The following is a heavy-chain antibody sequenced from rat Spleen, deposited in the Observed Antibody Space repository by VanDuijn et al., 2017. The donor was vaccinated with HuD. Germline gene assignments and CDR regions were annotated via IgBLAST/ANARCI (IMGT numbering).Heavy chain of an antibody. J-gene: IGHJ2*01. D-gene: IGHD1-11*01. V-gene: IGHV5-22*01. Sequence: EVQLVESGGGLVQPGRSMKLSCAASGFTFSDYYMAWVRQAPTKGLEWVATISFDGLSTYYRDSVQGRFTISRDNAQNTLYLQMSKLGSEDTAIYYCVREAAGIVSWGQGVMVTVSS. CDR3: VREAAGIVS. CDR2: ISFDGLST. CDR1: GFTFSDYY.